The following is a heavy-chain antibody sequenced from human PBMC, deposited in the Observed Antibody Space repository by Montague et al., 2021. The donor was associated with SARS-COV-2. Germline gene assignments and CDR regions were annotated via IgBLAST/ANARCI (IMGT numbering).Heavy chain of an antibody. V-gene: IGHV6-1*01. D-gene: IGHD3-9*01. J-gene: IGHJ6*03. Sequence: AISGDSVSSNSAAWNWIRQSPSRGLEWLGRTYYRSKWYNDYAVSVKSRITINPDTSKNQFSLQLNSVTPGDTTVYYCARDLKPPGDILTGYLPYYYYMDVWGKGTTVTVSS. CDR2: TYYRSKWYN. CDR1: GDSVSSNSAA. CDR3: ARDLKPPGDILTGYLPYYYYMDV.